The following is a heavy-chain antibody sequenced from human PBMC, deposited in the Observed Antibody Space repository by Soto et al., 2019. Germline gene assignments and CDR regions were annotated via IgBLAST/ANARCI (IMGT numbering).Heavy chain of an antibody. CDR1: GFTFSSYG. D-gene: IGHD5-12*01. Sequence: QVQLMESGGGVVQPGRSLRLSCAASGFTFSSYGMHWVRQAPGKGLEWVAVISYDGSNKYYADSVKGRFTISRDNSKNTLYLQMNSLRAEDTAVYYCAKGVVATIRWFDPWGQGTLVTVSS. V-gene: IGHV3-30*18. CDR3: AKGVVATIRWFDP. CDR2: ISYDGSNK. J-gene: IGHJ5*02.